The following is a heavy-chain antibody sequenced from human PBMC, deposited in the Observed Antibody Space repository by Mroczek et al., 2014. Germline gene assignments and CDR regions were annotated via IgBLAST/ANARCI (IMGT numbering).Heavy chain of an antibody. Sequence: VQLVESGGGVVQPGRSLRLSCAASGFTFSSYAMHWVRQAPGKGLEWVAVISYDGSNKYYADSVKGRFTISRDNSKNTLYLQMNSLRAEDTAVYYCARLKGRSVPAARDDAFDIWGQGTMVTVSS. D-gene: IGHD2-2*01. CDR2: ISYDGSNK. CDR3: ARLKGRSVPAARDDAFDI. J-gene: IGHJ3*02. CDR1: GFTFSSYA. V-gene: IGHV3-30-3*01.